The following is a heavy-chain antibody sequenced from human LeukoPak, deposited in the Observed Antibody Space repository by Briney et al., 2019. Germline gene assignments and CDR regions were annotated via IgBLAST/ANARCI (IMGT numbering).Heavy chain of an antibody. D-gene: IGHD4-23*01. V-gene: IGHV3-7*01. CDR1: GFIFREYW. CDR3: VRAGWELDY. J-gene: IGHJ4*02. CDR2: IKEDGSEK. Sequence: TGGSPRLSCAASGFIFREYWMSWVRQAPGKGLQWVAHIKEDGSEKYYLDSVKGRFTIARDDARTSLYLQMHSLRDEDTALYYCVRAGWELDYWGQGTPVTVSS.